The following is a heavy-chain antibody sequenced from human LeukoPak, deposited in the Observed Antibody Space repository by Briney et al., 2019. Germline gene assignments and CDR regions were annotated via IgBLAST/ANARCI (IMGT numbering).Heavy chain of an antibody. D-gene: IGHD3-22*01. Sequence: GGSLRLSCAASGFTFSDYYMSWIRQAPGKGLEWVSYISSSGSTIYYADSVRGRFTISRDNAKNSLYLQMNSLRAEDTAVYYCARDKYYDSSGFFGYWGQGTLVTVSS. J-gene: IGHJ4*02. CDR2: ISSSGSTI. V-gene: IGHV3-11*01. CDR3: ARDKYYDSSGFFGY. CDR1: GFTFSDYY.